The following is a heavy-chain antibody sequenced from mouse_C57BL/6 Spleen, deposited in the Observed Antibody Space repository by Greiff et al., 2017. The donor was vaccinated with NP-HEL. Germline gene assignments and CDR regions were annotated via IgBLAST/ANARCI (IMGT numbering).Heavy chain of an antibody. V-gene: IGHV1-61*01. CDR1: GYTFTSYW. D-gene: IGHD1-1*01. CDR3: ARLDYYGSSYPFAY. J-gene: IGHJ3*01. Sequence: QVQLQQPGAELVRPGSSVKLSCKASGYTFTSYWMAWVKQRPGQGLEWIGNIYPSDSETHYNQKFKDKATLTVDKSSSTAYMQLSSLTSEDSAVYYCARLDYYGSSYPFAYWGQGTLVTVSA. CDR2: IYPSDSET.